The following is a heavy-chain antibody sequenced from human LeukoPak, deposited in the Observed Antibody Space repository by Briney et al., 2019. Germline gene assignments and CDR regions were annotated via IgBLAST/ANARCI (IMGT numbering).Heavy chain of an antibody. CDR1: GGSISSYY. D-gene: IGHD1-26*01. V-gene: IGHV4-59*08. J-gene: IGHJ6*02. Sequence: SETLSLTCTVSGGSISSYYWSWIRQPPGKGLEWIGYIYYSGSTNYNPSLKSRVTISVDTPKNQFSLKLSSVTAADTAVYYCASHMGENYYYYGMDVWGQGTTVTVSS. CDR3: ASHMGENYYYYGMDV. CDR2: IYYSGST.